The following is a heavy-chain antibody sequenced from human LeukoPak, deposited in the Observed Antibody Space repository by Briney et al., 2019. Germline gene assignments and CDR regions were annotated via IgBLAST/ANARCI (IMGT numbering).Heavy chain of an antibody. D-gene: IGHD3-9*01. J-gene: IGHJ3*02. CDR2: IKQDGSEN. Sequence: PGGSLRLSCEASGFTFSDFWMTWVRQAPGKGLECVASIKQDGSENYYVDSVKGRFTISRDNVKNSLYLQMNSLRAEDTAVYYCVTYWRYFDWLLSDIWGLGTMVTVSS. CDR3: VTYWRYFDWLLSDI. CDR1: GFTFSDFW. V-gene: IGHV3-7*05.